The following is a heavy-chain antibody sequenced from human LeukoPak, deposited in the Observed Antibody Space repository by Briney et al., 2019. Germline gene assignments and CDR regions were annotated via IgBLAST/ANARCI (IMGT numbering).Heavy chain of an antibody. CDR2: INPSGGST. V-gene: IGHV1-46*01. CDR1: GYTFTSYY. Sequence: ASVKVSCKASGYTFTSYYMHWVRQAPGQGLEWMGIINPSGGSTSYAQKFQGRVTMTRDMSTSTVYMELSSLRSEDTAVYYCARGGWLRNYYYYYYMDVWGEGTTVTVSS. CDR3: ARGGWLRNYYYYYYMDV. D-gene: IGHD5-12*01. J-gene: IGHJ6*03.